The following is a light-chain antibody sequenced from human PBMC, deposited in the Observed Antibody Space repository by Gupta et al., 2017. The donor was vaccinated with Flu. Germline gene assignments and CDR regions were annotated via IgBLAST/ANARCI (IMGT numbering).Light chain of an antibody. CDR2: RVS. CDR3: MQGTHWRT. V-gene: IGKV2-30*02. Sequence: DVVMTQSPLSLPVTLGQPASISCRSSQSLVHSNGNTYLTWFQQRPGQSPRRLIYRVSNRDYGVPDRFSGSGSGTDFTLKSSRGEAEDVGVYYGMQGTHWRTFGQGTKVEIK. CDR1: QSLVHSNGNTY. J-gene: IGKJ1*01.